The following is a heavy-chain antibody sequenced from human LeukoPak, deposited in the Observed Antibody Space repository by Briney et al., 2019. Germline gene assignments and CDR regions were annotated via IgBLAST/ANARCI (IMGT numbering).Heavy chain of an antibody. CDR3: ARSSGWYSAFDI. D-gene: IGHD6-19*01. Sequence: NPSETLSLTCTVSGGSISSYYWSWIRQPPGKGLEWIGYIYYSGSTNHNPSLKSRVTISVDTSKNQFSLKLSSVTAADTAVYYCARSSGWYSAFDIWGQGTMVTVSS. V-gene: IGHV4-59*01. CDR1: GGSISSYY. J-gene: IGHJ3*02. CDR2: IYYSGST.